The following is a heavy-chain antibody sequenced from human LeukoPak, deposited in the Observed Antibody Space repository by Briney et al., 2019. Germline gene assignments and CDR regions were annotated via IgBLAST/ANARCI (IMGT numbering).Heavy chain of an antibody. CDR1: GGSISSSSYY. D-gene: IGHD2-2*01. CDR2: IYYSGST. CDR3: ARPLNIVVVPAAVGVAVAGTSWFDP. Sequence: SETLSLTCTVSGGSISSSSYYWGWIRQPPGKGLEWIGSIYYSGSTYYNPSLKSRVTISVDTSKNQFSLKLSSVTAADTAVYYCARPLNIVVVPAAVGVAVAGTSWFDPWGQGTLVTVSS. J-gene: IGHJ5*02. V-gene: IGHV4-39*01.